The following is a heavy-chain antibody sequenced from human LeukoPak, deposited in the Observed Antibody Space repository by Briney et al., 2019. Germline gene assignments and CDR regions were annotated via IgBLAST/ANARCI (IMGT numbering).Heavy chain of an antibody. J-gene: IGHJ6*03. CDR3: AKDGREGFWFGELQPYYMDV. Sequence: PGGSLRLSCAASGFTFSSYGMHWVRQAPGKGLEWVAFIRYDGSNKYYADSVKGRFAISRGNSKNTLYLQMNSLTAEDTAVHYCAKDGREGFWFGELQPYYMDVWGKGTTVTISS. CDR2: IRYDGSNK. D-gene: IGHD3-10*01. V-gene: IGHV3-30*02. CDR1: GFTFSSYG.